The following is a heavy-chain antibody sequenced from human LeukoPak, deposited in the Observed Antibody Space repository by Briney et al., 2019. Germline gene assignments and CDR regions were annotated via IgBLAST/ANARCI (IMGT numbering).Heavy chain of an antibody. J-gene: IGHJ6*03. CDR2: ISSSGSTI. CDR3: ATPKGYYYMDV. Sequence: PGGSLRLSCAASGFTFSSYSMNWVRQAPGKGLEWLSYISSSGSTIYYADSVKGRFTISRDNAKNSLYLQMNSLRAEDTAVYYCATPKGYYYMDVWGKGTTVTVSS. V-gene: IGHV3-48*04. CDR1: GFTFSSYS.